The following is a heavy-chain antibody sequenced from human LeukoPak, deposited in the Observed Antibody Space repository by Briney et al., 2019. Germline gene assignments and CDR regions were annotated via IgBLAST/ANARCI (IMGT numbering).Heavy chain of an antibody. V-gene: IGHV4-61*02. CDR3: ASLRYFDWSYMMDAFDI. D-gene: IGHD3-9*01. Sequence: SSQTLSLTCTVSGGSISSGSYYWSWTRQPAGKGLEWIGRIYTSGSTNYNPSLKSRVTISVDTSKNQFSLKLSSVTAADTAVYYCASLRYFDWSYMMDAFDIWGQGTMVTVSS. J-gene: IGHJ3*02. CDR1: GGSISSGSYY. CDR2: IYTSGST.